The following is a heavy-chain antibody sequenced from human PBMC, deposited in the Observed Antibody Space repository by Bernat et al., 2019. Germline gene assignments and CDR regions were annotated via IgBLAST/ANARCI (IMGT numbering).Heavy chain of an antibody. V-gene: IGHV4-34*01. J-gene: IGHJ6*02. CDR2: IKHSVST. Sequence: QVQLQQWGAGLLKPSETLSLTCAVYGGSFRGYYWSWIRQPPGKGLEWIGEIKHSVSTNYNPSLKSRVTMSVDKAKNQFSLKMSSVTAAEAAVYYWARAHYCSSIRCYDEDHYYNYYGMDVWGQGTTVTVSS. CDR1: GGSFRGYY. CDR3: ARAHYCSSIRCYDEDHYYNYYGMDV. D-gene: IGHD2-2*01.